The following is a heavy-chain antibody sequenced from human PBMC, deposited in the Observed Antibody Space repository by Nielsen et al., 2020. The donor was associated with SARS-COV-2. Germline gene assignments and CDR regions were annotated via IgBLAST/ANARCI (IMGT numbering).Heavy chain of an antibody. V-gene: IGHV3-30*04. CDR1: GFTFSSYA. J-gene: IGHJ3*02. CDR2: ISYDGSNK. Sequence: GESLKISCAASGFTFSSYAMHWVRQAPGKGLEWVAVISYDGSNKYYADSVKGQFTISRDNSKNTLYLQMNSLRAEDTAVYYCARDDESAFDIWGQGTMVTVSS. CDR3: ARDDESAFDI.